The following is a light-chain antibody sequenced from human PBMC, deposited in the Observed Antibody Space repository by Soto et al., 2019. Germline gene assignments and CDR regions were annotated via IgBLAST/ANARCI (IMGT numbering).Light chain of an antibody. CDR1: SSNIGSNF. V-gene: IGLV1-47*02. Sequence: QPVLTQPPSASGTPGQRVTISCSGSSSNIGSNFVYWYQQLPGTAPKLLIYNNYQRPSGVPDRFSGSKSGTSASLAISGLRSDDEADYYCAAWDVSLSGPGLVFGGGTKLTVL. J-gene: IGLJ2*01. CDR3: AAWDVSLSGPGLV. CDR2: NNY.